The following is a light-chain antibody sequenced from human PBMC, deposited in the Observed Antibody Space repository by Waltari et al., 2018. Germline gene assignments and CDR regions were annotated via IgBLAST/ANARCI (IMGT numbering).Light chain of an antibody. CDR3: LLYYGGARV. V-gene: IGLV7-43*01. Sequence: QIVVTQEPSLTVSPGGTVTLTCASSSGTVTTGYYPTWFQQKPGQAPRALIYNTNHRHSWTTARFSGSLLGGKAALTLSGVQPEDDADYYCLLYYGGARVFGGGTKLTVL. J-gene: IGLJ3*02. CDR2: NTN. CDR1: SGTVTTGYY.